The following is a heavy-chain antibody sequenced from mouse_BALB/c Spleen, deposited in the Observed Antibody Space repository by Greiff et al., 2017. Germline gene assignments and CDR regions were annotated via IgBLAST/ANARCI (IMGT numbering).Heavy chain of an antibody. CDR3: TRELGRNY. Sequence: VKLMESGAELVRPGASVTLSCKASGYTFTDYEMHWVKQTPVHGLEWIGAIDPETGGTAYNQKFKGKATLTADKSSSTAYMELRSLTSEDSAVYYCTRELGRNYWGQGTTLTVSS. J-gene: IGHJ2*01. CDR1: GYTFTDYE. V-gene: IGHV1-15*01. CDR2: IDPETGGT. D-gene: IGHD4-1*01.